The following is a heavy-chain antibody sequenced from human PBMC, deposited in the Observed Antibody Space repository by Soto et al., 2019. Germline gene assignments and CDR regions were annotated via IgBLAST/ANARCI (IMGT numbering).Heavy chain of an antibody. CDR1: GVSSGSSY. CDR2: IYYSGST. D-gene: IGHD1-20*01. V-gene: IGHV4-59*08. CDR3: ARRYGGAFDI. J-gene: IGHJ3*02. Sequence: SETLSLTCTVHGVSSGSSYWSCIRQPPGKGLEWIGYIYYSGSTNYNPSLNSRVTISVDTSKNQFSLKLSSVTAADTAVYYCARRYGGAFDIWGQGTMVT.